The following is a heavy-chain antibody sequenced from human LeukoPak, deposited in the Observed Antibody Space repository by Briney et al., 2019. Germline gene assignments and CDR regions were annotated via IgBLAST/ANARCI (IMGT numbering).Heavy chain of an antibody. CDR2: ISYDGSNK. J-gene: IGHJ4*02. CDR1: GFTFSSYA. V-gene: IGHV3-30-3*01. Sequence: GGSLRLSCAASGFTFSSYAMHWVRQAPGKGLEWVAVISYDGSNKYYADSVKGRFTTSRDNSKNTLYLQMNSLRAEDTAVYYCAKRRYDSSGSDWGQGTLVTVSS. CDR3: AKRRYDSSGSD. D-gene: IGHD3-22*01.